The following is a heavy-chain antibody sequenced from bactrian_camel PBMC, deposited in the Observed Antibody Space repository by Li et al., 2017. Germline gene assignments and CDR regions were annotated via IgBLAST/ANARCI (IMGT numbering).Heavy chain of an antibody. CDR3: AADRSTSTYCSGGPQFFGD. V-gene: IGHV3S40*01. J-gene: IGHJ4*01. CDR2: IYTSAGFT. Sequence: VQLVESGGGSVQAGGSLRLSCTYTYSSACMGWFRQAPGKEREGVAAIYTSAGFTTYADSVKGRFTISQDNAKNTVYLQMNSLKPEDTAMYYCAADRSTSTYCSGGPQFFGDWGQGTQVTVS. CDR1: YTYSSAC. D-gene: IGHD1*01.